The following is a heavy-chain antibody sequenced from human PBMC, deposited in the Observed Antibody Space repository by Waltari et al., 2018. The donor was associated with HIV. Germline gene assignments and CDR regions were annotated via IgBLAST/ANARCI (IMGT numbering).Heavy chain of an antibody. J-gene: IGHJ4*02. Sequence: EVQLVVSAGGLVQPGGSLSLSCTASGFSFRMYVMTWVRQAPGKGLQWVAGISGNGGSRYYTDSVKGRFTISRDNSKKTLYLQMDSLRAEDTAVYYCAKVPVLPTGREDYWGQGTLVTVSS. V-gene: IGHV3-23*04. CDR2: ISGNGGSR. CDR1: GFSFRMYV. CDR3: AKVPVLPTGREDY. D-gene: IGHD2-2*01.